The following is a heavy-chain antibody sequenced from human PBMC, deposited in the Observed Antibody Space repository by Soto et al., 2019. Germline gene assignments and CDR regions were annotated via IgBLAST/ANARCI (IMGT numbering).Heavy chain of an antibody. CDR2: IIPIFGTA. CDR1: GGTFSSYA. V-gene: IGHV1-69*01. CDR3: AREGRETLPWAVY. J-gene: IGHJ4*02. Sequence: QVQLVQSGAEVKKPGSSVTVSCKASGGTFSSYAISWVRQAPGQGLEWMGGIIPIFGTANYAQKFQGRGTITADESTSTAYMELSSLRSEDTAVYYCAREGRETLPWAVYWGQGTLVTVSS.